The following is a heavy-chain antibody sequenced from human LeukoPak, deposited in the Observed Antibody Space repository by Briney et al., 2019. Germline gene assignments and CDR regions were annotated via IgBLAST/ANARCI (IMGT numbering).Heavy chain of an antibody. J-gene: IGHJ6*02. D-gene: IGHD5-18*01. V-gene: IGHV4-34*01. CDR1: GGSFSGYY. CDR2: INHSGST. CDR3: ARGDTYYYGMDV. Sequence: SETLSLTCAVYGGSFSGYYWSWIRQPPGKGLEWIGEINHSGSTNYNPSLKSRVTISVDTPKNQFSLKLNSVTAADTAVYYCARGDTYYYGMDVWGQGRTVTVSS.